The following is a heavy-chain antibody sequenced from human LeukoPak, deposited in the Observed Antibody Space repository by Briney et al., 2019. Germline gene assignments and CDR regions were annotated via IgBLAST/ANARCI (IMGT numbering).Heavy chain of an antibody. J-gene: IGHJ5*02. CDR1: GYTFTSYA. CDR2: MNPNSGNT. D-gene: IGHD3-9*01. Sequence: ASVKVSCKASGYTFTSYAMNWVRQAPGQGLEWMGWMNPNSGNTGYAQKFQGRVTMTRDTSITTAYMDLSGLRSDDTAVYYCVRLGENGLLTGYFYPWGQGTLVTVSS. CDR3: VRLGENGLLTGYFYP. V-gene: IGHV1-8*02.